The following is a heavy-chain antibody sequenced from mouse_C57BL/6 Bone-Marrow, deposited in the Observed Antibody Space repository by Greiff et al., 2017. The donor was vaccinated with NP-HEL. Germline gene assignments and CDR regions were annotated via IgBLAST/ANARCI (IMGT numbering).Heavy chain of an antibody. Sequence: VKLQESGPELVKPGASVKISCKASGYAFSSSWMNWVKPRPGKGLEWIGRIYPGDGDTNYNGKFKGKATLTADKSSSPAYMQLSSLTSEDSAVYFCARRELYYLDYWGQGTTLTVSS. CDR2: IYPGDGDT. CDR3: ARRELYYLDY. V-gene: IGHV1-82*01. D-gene: IGHD4-1*01. CDR1: GYAFSSSW. J-gene: IGHJ2*01.